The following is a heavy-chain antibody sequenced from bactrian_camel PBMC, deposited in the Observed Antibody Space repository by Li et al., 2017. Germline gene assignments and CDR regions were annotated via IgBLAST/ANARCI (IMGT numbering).Heavy chain of an antibody. D-gene: IGHD2*01. Sequence: HVQLVESGGGAVQAGGSLRLSCARSGYTYSSYRMGWFRQAPGKKREWVASIYPVGGSEYYADSVKGRFTLSQDNAKNTFYLQMNSLLPEDTAVYYCAGSWDVSAKWALESMTRPDFGYWGQGTQVTVS. CDR1: GYTYSSYR. V-gene: IGHV3S1*01. CDR2: IYPVGGSE. CDR3: AGSWDVSAKWALESMTRPDFGY. J-gene: IGHJ6*01.